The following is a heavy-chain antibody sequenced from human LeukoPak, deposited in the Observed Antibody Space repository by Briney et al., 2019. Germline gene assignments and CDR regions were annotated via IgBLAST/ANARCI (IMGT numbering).Heavy chain of an antibody. CDR1: GGTFSSYT. D-gene: IGHD6-6*01. CDR2: IIPILGIA. Sequence: ASVKVSCKASGGTFSSYTISWVRQAPGQGLEWMGRIIPILGIANYAQKFQGRVTIAADKSTSTAYMELSSLRSEDTAAYYCARDPPMWNSSSSVDYWGQGTLVTVSS. V-gene: IGHV1-69*04. CDR3: ARDPPMWNSSSSVDY. J-gene: IGHJ4*02.